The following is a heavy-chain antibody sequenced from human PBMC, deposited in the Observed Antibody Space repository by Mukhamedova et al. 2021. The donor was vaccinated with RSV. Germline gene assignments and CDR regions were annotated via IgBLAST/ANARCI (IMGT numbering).Heavy chain of an antibody. J-gene: IGHJ6*02. CDR2: SGSGGST. D-gene: IGHD2-2*01. Sequence: SGSGGSTYYADSVKGRFTISRDNSKNTLYLQMNSLRAEDTAVYYCAKGNTVVPTAKSMTNKRVYYYYGMDVWGQGTTVTVSS. CDR3: AKGNTVVPTAKSMTNKRVYYYYGMDV. V-gene: IGHV3-23*01.